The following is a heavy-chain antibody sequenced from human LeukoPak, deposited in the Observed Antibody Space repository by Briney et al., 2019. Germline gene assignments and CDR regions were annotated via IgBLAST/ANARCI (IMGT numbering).Heavy chain of an antibody. J-gene: IGHJ4*02. V-gene: IGHV4-59*08. CDR3: ARNMYSSGWYSFDY. Sequence: PSETLSLTCTVSGGSINNYYWSWVRQPPGKGLEWIGYIYSSGSINYNPSLKSRVTISGDTSKNQFSLKLSSVTAADTAVYYCARNMYSSGWYSFDYWGQGTLVTVSS. CDR2: IYSSGSI. D-gene: IGHD6-19*01. CDR1: GGSINNYY.